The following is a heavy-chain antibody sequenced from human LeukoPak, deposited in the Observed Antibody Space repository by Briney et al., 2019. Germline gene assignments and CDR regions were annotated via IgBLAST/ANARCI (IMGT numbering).Heavy chain of an antibody. CDR3: ASSRAGRWGFDP. J-gene: IGHJ5*02. V-gene: IGHV4-30-2*01. CDR2: IYHSGST. CDR1: GGSISSGGYY. Sequence: SQTLSLTCTVSGGSISSGGYYWSWIRQHPGKGLEWIRYIYHSGSTYYNPSLKSRVTISVDRSKNQFSLKLSSVTAADTAVYYCASSRAGRWGFDPWGQGTLVTVSS. D-gene: IGHD6-19*01.